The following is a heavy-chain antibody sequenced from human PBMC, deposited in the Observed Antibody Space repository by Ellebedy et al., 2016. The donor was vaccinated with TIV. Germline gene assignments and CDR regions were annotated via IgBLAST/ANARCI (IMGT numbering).Heavy chain of an antibody. Sequence: GESLKISXAASGFTFSSYAMHWVRQAPGKGLEWVAVISYDGSNKYYADSVKGRFTISRDNSKNTLYLQMNSLKAEDTAVYYCARGPGVVPAAIQSPRDLVYFQHWGQGTLVTVSS. J-gene: IGHJ1*01. D-gene: IGHD2-2*02. CDR3: ARGPGVVPAAIQSPRDLVYFQH. CDR1: GFTFSSYA. V-gene: IGHV3-30-3*01. CDR2: ISYDGSNK.